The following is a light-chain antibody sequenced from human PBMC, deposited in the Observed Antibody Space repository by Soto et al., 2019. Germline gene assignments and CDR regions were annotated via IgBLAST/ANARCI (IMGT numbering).Light chain of an antibody. Sequence: DIVLTQSPCTLSLSPGEGATLSCRASRSISNNYFAWFQQKPGQAPRLLIYGASSRASGTPDRFSGSGSGTDFTLTISRLEPEDFAVYYCQQYGSSRALTFGGGTKVDIK. CDR2: GAS. CDR1: RSISNNY. J-gene: IGKJ4*01. CDR3: QQYGSSRALT. V-gene: IGKV3-20*01.